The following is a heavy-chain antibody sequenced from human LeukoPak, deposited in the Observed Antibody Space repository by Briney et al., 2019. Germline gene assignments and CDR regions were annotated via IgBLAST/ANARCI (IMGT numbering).Heavy chain of an antibody. D-gene: IGHD3-10*01. CDR2: IWYDGSNK. CDR3: ARDMSSGSHLDY. Sequence: GGSLRLSCAASGFTFSSYDMHWVRQAPGKGLEWVAVIWYDGSNKYYADSVKGRFTIPRDNSKNTLYLQMNSLRAEDTAVYYCARDMSSGSHLDYWGQGTLVTVSS. V-gene: IGHV3-33*01. CDR1: GFTFSSYD. J-gene: IGHJ4*02.